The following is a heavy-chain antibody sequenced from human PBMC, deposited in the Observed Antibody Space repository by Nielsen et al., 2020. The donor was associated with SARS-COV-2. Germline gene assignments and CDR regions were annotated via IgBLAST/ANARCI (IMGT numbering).Heavy chain of an antibody. CDR1: GFTFSSYG. CDR2: IWYDGSNK. D-gene: IGHD1-26*01. J-gene: IGHJ4*02. Sequence: GGSLRLSCAASGFTFSSYGMHWVRQAPGKGLEWVAVIWYDGSNKYYADSVKGRFTISRDNSKNTLYLQMNSLRAEDTAVYYCAKDLGGSYGGIDYWGQGTPVTVSS. CDR3: AKDLGGSYGGIDY. V-gene: IGHV3-30*02.